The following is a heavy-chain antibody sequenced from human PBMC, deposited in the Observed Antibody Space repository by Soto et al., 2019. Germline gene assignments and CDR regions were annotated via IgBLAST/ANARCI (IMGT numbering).Heavy chain of an antibody. Sequence: EVQLLESGGGLVQPGGSLRLSCAASGFTFSSYAMSWVRQAPGKGLEWGSAISGSGGTTYYADSVKGRFTFSRDNSKNTLYLQMNSLRAEDTAVYYCAKTANGWFSAFDIWGKGTMVTVSS. CDR3: AKTANGWFSAFDI. D-gene: IGHD6-19*01. J-gene: IGHJ3*02. CDR1: GFTFSSYA. V-gene: IGHV3-23*01. CDR2: ISGSGGTT.